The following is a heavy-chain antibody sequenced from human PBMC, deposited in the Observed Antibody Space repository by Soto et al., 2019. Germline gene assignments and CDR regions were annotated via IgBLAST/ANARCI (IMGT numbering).Heavy chain of an antibody. Sequence: GGSLRLSCAASGFTFSSYSMNWVRQAPGEGLEWVSSISSSSSYIYYADSVKGRFTISRDNAKNSPYLQMNSLRAEDTAVYYCARDPYSSGWKDAFDIWGQGTMVTVSS. V-gene: IGHV3-21*01. D-gene: IGHD6-19*01. CDR3: ARDPYSSGWKDAFDI. J-gene: IGHJ3*02. CDR2: ISSSSSYI. CDR1: GFTFSSYS.